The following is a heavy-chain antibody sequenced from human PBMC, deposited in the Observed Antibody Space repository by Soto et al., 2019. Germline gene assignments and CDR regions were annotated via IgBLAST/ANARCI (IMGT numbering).Heavy chain of an antibody. CDR1: GGTFSSYA. CDR2: IIPIFGTA. J-gene: IGHJ5*02. CDR3: ARYEGAAYHDILPGYYSIGFDP. D-gene: IGHD3-9*01. V-gene: IGHV1-69*13. Sequence: SVKVSCKASGGTFSSYAISWVRQAPGQGXEWMGGIIPIFGTANYAQKFQGRVTITADESTSTAYMELSSLRSEDTAVYYCARYEGAAYHDILPGYYSIGFDPWGQGTLVTVSS.